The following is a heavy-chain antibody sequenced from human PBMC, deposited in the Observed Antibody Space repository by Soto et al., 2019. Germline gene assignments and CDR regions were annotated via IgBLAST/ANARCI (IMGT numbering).Heavy chain of an antibody. D-gene: IGHD5-18*01. V-gene: IGHV4-39*01. J-gene: IGHJ4*02. CDR2: IYYSGST. CDR1: GGSISSSSYY. Sequence: SETLSLTCTVSGGSISSSSYYWGWIRQPPGKGLEWIGSIYYSGSTYYNPSLKSRVTISVDTSKNQFSLKLSSVTAADTAVYYCARIRGYSYGRPFDYWGQGTLVTVSS. CDR3: ARIRGYSYGRPFDY.